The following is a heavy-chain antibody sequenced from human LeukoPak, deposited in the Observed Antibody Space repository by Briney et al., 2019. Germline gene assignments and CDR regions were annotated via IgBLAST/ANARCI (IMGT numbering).Heavy chain of an antibody. Sequence: GGSLRLSCAASGFTFSNYAMSWVRQAPGKGLEWVSVISGSGGITYYEDSVKGRFTISRDNSKNTLYLQMNSLRADDTAIYYCARDYDSSGYYRLIDYWGQGTLVTVSS. J-gene: IGHJ4*02. CDR2: ISGSGGIT. CDR1: GFTFSNYA. D-gene: IGHD3-22*01. CDR3: ARDYDSSGYYRLIDY. V-gene: IGHV3-23*01.